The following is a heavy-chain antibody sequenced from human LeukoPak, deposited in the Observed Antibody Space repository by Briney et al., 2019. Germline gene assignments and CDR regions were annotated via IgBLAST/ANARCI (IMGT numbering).Heavy chain of an antibody. CDR1: GYTFTSYD. CDR2: MNPNSGNT. Sequence: ASVTVSCKASGYTFTSYDINWVRQATGRGREGMGWMNPNSGNTGYAQKFQGRVTMTRNTSISTAYMELSSLRSEDTAVYYCARGLPRYSSGWYGYWGQGTLVTVSS. J-gene: IGHJ4*02. CDR3: ARGLPRYSSGWYGY. V-gene: IGHV1-8*01. D-gene: IGHD6-19*01.